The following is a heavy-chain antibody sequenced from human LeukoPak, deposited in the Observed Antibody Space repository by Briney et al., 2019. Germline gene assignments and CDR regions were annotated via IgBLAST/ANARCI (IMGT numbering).Heavy chain of an antibody. CDR1: GFTFSSYG. J-gene: IGHJ6*04. V-gene: IGHV3-30*18. CDR2: ISYDGSNK. CDR3: AKDMVREVIINPYYYYYYGMDV. D-gene: IGHD3-10*01. Sequence: PGRSLRLSCAASGFTFSSYGMRWVRQAPGKGLEWVAVISYDGSNKYYADSVKGRFTISRDNSKNTLYLQMNSLRAEDTAVYYCAKDMVREVIINPYYYYYYGMDVWGKGTTVTVSS.